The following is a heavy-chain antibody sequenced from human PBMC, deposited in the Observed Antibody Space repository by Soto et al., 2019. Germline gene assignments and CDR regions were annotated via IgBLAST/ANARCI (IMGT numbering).Heavy chain of an antibody. CDR3: ARDTYYYDTSGYYYAN. Sequence: PSETLSLTCTVSGGSISSYYWSWIRQPPGKGLEWIGYIYYSGSTNYNPSLKSRVTISVDTSKNQFSLKLSSVTAEDAAVYYCARDTYYYDTSGYYYANWGLGTLVTVSS. CDR2: IYYSGST. J-gene: IGHJ4*02. D-gene: IGHD3-22*01. V-gene: IGHV4-59*01. CDR1: GGSISSYY.